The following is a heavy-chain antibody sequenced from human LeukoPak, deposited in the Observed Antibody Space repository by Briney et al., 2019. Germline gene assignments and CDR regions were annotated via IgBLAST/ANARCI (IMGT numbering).Heavy chain of an antibody. CDR1: GFTFSSYG. J-gene: IGHJ6*02. V-gene: IGHV3-30*18. CDR2: ISYDGSNK. CDR3: AKDTSSGPLYYGMDV. D-gene: IGHD6-19*01. Sequence: GGSLRLSCAASGFTFSSYGMHWVRQAPGKGLEWVAVISYDGSNKYYADSVKGRFTISRDNSKNTLYLQMNSLRAEDTAVYHCAKDTSSGPLYYGMDVWGQGTTVTVSS.